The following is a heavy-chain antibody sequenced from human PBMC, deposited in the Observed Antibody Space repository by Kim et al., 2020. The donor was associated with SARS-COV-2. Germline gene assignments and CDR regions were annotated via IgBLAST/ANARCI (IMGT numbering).Heavy chain of an antibody. V-gene: IGHV7-4-1*02. D-gene: IGHD3-3*01. CDR3: ARTKGADY. CDR2: INTNTGNP. CDR1: GYTFTTSG. Sequence: ASVKVSCKASGYTFTTSGMSWVRQAPGQGLEWMGWINTNTGNPTYAQGFTGRLVISLDTSLNTAYLQISSLKAEDTAVYYCARTKGADYWGKGTMVTVSS. J-gene: IGHJ4*02.